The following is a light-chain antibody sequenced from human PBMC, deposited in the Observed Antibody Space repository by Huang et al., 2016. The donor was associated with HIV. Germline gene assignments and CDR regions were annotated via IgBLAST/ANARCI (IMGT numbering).Light chain of an antibody. CDR1: QSVNTN. CDR2: GAS. V-gene: IGKV3-15*01. Sequence: EIILTQSPVTLSVSPGDRATLACRASQSVNTNLAWFQQKPGRTPRPLIYGASTGATDTPARFSGSGSGTEFTLTIDPLQSEDFAIYYCQQYDNWPPTWTFGQGTRVDIK. J-gene: IGKJ1*01. CDR3: QQYDNWPPTWT.